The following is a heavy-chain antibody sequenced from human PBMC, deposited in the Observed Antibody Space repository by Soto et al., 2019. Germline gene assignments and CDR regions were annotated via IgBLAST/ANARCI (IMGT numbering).Heavy chain of an antibody. CDR2: ISYDGSSK. CDR1: GFTFSDYA. D-gene: IGHD3-10*01. V-gene: IGHV3-30-3*01. Sequence: QVQLVGSGGGVVQPGRSLRLSCAASGFTFSDYAMHWVRQAPGKGLEWVAIISYDGSSKYYADSVKGRFTISRDNSKNTLYLQMNSLRADDTAVYYCARDLRYYSCFDYWGQGTLVTVSS. CDR3: ARDLRYYSCFDY. J-gene: IGHJ4*02.